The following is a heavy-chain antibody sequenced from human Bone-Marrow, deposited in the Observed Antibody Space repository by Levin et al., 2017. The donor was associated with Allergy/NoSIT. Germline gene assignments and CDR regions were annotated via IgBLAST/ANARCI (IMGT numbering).Heavy chain of an antibody. CDR1: GYNFTDSY. Sequence: PTASVKVSCQASGYNFTDSYIHWVRQAPGQRLEWMGWINPKSGDTNYVQTFQGRVTMTRDTSITTVYMDLTRVTSDDTALYYCARGGNKHRIYDPWGQGTVVIVSS. V-gene: IGHV1-2*02. CDR3: ARGGNKHRIYDP. J-gene: IGHJ5*02. CDR2: INPKSGDT.